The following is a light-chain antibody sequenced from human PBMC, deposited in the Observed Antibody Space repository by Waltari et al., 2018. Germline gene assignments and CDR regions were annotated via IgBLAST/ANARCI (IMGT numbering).Light chain of an antibody. Sequence: QSPLTQPPSPSRSPGQSVTIPRPATSSDVGGYNSVSWYQQHPGKAPKLMIYEVSKRPSGVPDRFSGSKSGNTASLTVSGLQAEDEADYYCSSYAGSNNHVVFGGGTKLTVL. V-gene: IGLV2-8*01. CDR3: SSYAGSNNHVV. J-gene: IGLJ2*01. CDR1: SSDVGGYNS. CDR2: EVS.